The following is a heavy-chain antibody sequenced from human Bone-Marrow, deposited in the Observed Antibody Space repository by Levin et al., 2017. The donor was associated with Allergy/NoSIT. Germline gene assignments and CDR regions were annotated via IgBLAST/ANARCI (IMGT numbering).Heavy chain of an antibody. D-gene: IGHD3-16*01. V-gene: IGHV3-66*01. Sequence: GGSLRLSCAASGFTVSNNYMSWVRQAPGKGLEWVSVVYGMGTTFYADSVKGRFTTSRDNSKNTVFLQMNSLRAEDTAVYYCARGLYPNQGGSVFDLWGQGTPVTVSS. CDR2: VYGMGTT. J-gene: IGHJ4*02. CDR3: ARGLYPNQGGSVFDL. CDR1: GFTVSNNY.